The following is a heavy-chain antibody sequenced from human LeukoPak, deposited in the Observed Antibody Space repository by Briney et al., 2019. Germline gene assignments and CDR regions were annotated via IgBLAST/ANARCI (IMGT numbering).Heavy chain of an antibody. CDR2: ISSSSSTI. CDR3: ARDSTMGQPDY. V-gene: IGHV3-48*04. J-gene: IGHJ4*02. D-gene: IGHD1-14*01. Sequence: GGSLRLSCAVSGFTFSSFSMNWVRQAPGKGPEWVSYISSSSSTIYYADSVKGRFTISRDNAKNSLYLQMNSLRAEDTAVYYCARDSTMGQPDYWGQGTLVTVSS. CDR1: GFTFSSFS.